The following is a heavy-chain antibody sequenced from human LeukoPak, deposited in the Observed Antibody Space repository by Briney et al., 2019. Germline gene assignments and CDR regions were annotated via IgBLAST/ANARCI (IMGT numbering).Heavy chain of an antibody. J-gene: IGHJ4*02. Sequence: GESLKISCKGSGYSFTSYWIGWARRMTGKCLEWMGIIYPGDSDPRYSPSFQGQVTISADKSISTAYLQWSSLKASDTAMYYCARQGQTTELDYWGQGTLVTVSS. CDR2: IYPGDSDP. CDR1: GYSFTSYW. CDR3: ARQGQTTELDY. V-gene: IGHV5-51*01. D-gene: IGHD4-17*01.